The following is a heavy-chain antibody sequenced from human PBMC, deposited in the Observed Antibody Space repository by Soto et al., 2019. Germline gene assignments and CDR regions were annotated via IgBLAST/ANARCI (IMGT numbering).Heavy chain of an antibody. CDR1: GFTFSSYS. J-gene: IGHJ6*02. V-gene: IGHV3-48*02. CDR3: ARDGVGARTNYYYYGMDV. D-gene: IGHD1-26*01. CDR2: ISSSSSTI. Sequence: PGGSLRLSCAASGFTFSSYSMNWVRQAPGKXLEWVSYISSSSSTIYYADSVKGRFTISRDDAKNSLYLQMNSLRDEDTAVYYCARDGVGARTNYYYYGMDVWGQGTTVTVSS.